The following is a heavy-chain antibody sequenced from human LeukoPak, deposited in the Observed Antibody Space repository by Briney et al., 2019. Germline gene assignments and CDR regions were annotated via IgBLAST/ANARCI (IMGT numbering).Heavy chain of an antibody. CDR3: AKLDSSSWGFDY. J-gene: IGHJ4*02. Sequence: GRSLRLSCAAPGFTFSSYGMHWVRQAPGKGLEWVAVISYDGSNKYNADSVKGRFTISRDNSKNTLYLQMNSLRAEDTAVYYCAKLDSSSWGFDYWGQGTLVTVSS. CDR2: ISYDGSNK. D-gene: IGHD6-13*01. V-gene: IGHV3-30*18. CDR1: GFTFSSYG.